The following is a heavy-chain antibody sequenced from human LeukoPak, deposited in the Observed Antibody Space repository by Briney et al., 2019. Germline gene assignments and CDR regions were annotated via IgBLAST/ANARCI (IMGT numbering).Heavy chain of an antibody. CDR3: AKDFLDSVGGDY. J-gene: IGHJ4*02. V-gene: IGHV3-23*01. D-gene: IGHD3-3*01. CDR1: GFTFSSYA. CDR2: ISGSGGST. Sequence: PGGSLRLSCAASGFTFSSYAMSWVRQAPGKGLEWVSAISGSGGSTYYADSVKGRFTISRDNSENTLYLQMNSLRAVDTAVYYCAKDFLDSVGGDYWGQGTLVTVSS.